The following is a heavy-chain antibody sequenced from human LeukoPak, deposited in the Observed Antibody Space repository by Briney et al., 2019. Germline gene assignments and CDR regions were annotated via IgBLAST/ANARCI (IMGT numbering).Heavy chain of an antibody. V-gene: IGHV3-7*01. J-gene: IGHJ4*02. D-gene: IGHD4-17*01. CDR2: IKQDGSEQ. CDR1: GFTFSSYW. Sequence: PGGSLRLSCAASGFTFSSYWMSWVRQAPGKGLEWVASIKQDGSEQYYVDSVKGRFTISRDNAKNSLYLQMNSLRAEDTAMYYCATHPRSYALSYWGQGTLVTVSS. CDR3: ATHPRSYALSY.